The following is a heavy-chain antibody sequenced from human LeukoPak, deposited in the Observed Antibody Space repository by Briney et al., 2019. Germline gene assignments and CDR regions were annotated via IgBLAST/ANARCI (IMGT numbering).Heavy chain of an antibody. V-gene: IGHV6-1*01. J-gene: IGHJ3*01. CDR2: TYYRSQWHN. CDR1: GDSVSNNNYA. Sequence: SQTLSLTCAISGDSVSNNNYAWNCIRQSPSRGLEWLGRTYYRSQWHNDYARSVMSRISVDPETSKNQFSLHLDCVTPDDTAVYYCAGGYAFDVWGQGTMVTVSS. CDR3: AGGYAFDV.